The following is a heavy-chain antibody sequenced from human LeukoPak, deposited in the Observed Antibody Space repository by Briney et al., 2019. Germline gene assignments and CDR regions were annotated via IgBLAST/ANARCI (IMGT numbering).Heavy chain of an antibody. D-gene: IGHD6-13*01. CDR2: TYYRSQWYY. V-gene: IGHV6-1*01. Sequence: SQTLSLTCAISGDSVSSNSAAWNWIRQSPSRGLEWLGRTYYRSQWYYDYAVSVESRMTINPDTSKNQFSLQLNSVTPEDTAVYYCAREGIFYDCRSSCGSGNWFDPWGQGTLVTVSS. J-gene: IGHJ5*02. CDR1: GDSVSSNSAA. CDR3: AREGIFYDCRSSCGSGNWFDP.